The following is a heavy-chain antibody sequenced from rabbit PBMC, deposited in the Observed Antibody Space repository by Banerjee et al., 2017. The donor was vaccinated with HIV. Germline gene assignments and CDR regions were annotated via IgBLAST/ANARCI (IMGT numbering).Heavy chain of an antibody. J-gene: IGHJ6*01. V-gene: IGHV1S45*01. CDR2: INAITGKA. D-gene: IGHD8-1*01. CDR3: ARELVGGSYFAL. CDR1: GVSFSNKAV. Sequence: QEQLVESGGGLVQPGGSLTLSCTASGVSFSNKAVMCWVRQAPGKGLEWIACINAITGKAVYESWAKGRFTFTKSTSTTVTLTMTSLTAADTATYFCARELVGGSYFALWGPGTLVTVS.